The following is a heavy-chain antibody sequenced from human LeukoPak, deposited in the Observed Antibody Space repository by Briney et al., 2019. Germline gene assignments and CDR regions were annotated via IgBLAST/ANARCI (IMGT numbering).Heavy chain of an antibody. CDR1: RGSTSSGDYY. CDR2: IYYSGST. V-gene: IGHV4-30-4*08. D-gene: IGHD1-1*01. Sequence: SQTLSLTRTLSRGSTSSGDYYWSWIRQPRGKGLEWIGYIYYSGSTYYNPSLKSRVTISVDTSKNQFSLKLSSVTAADTAVYYCARDLLAVTGAFDIWGQGTMVTVSS. J-gene: IGHJ3*02. CDR3: ARDLLAVTGAFDI.